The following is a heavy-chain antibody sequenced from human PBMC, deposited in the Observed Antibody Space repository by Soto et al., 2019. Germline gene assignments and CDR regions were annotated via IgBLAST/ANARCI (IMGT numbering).Heavy chain of an antibody. CDR3: ARDFESGNENWFDP. V-gene: IGHV1-69*08. CDR1: GGTFSSYT. D-gene: IGHD3-9*01. J-gene: IGHJ5*02. Sequence: QVQLVQSGAEVKKPGSSVKVSCKASGGTFSSYTISWVRQAPGQGLEWMGRIIPILGIANYAQKFQGRVTITADQSTSTAYMELSSLRSEDTAVYYCARDFESGNENWFDPWGQGTLVTVSS. CDR2: IIPILGIA.